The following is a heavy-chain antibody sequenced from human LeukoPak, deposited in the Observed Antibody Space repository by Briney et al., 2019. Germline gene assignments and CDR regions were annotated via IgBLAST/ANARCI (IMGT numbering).Heavy chain of an antibody. V-gene: IGHV3-23*01. D-gene: IGHD6-6*01. CDR1: GFTFSSYA. CDR2: INGSGGST. Sequence: GGSLRLSCAASGFTFSSYAMNWVRQAPGKGLEWVSGINGSGGSTYYAGSVKGRFTISRDNSKNTLYLQMNSLRAEDTAVYYCAKDGAARLGGYFDYWGQGTLVTVSS. CDR3: AKDGAARLGGYFDY. J-gene: IGHJ4*02.